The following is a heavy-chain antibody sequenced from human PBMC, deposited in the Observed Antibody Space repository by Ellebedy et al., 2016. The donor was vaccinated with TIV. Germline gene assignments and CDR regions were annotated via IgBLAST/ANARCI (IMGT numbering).Heavy chain of an antibody. V-gene: IGHV4-59*01. D-gene: IGHD3-10*01. J-gene: IGHJ4*02. Sequence: MPSETLSLTCTVSGGSIGAYYWSWIRQPQGKGLEWIGYVYYSGSTNYSPSLKSRVTISVDTSKNQFSLKLSSVTAADTAVYYCARLGWVLMWFGVREWGQGTRVTVSS. CDR1: GGSIGAYY. CDR2: VYYSGST. CDR3: ARLGWVLMWFGVRE.